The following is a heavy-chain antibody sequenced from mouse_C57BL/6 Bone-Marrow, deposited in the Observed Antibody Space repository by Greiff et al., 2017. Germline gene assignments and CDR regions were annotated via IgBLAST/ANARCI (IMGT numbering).Heavy chain of an antibody. D-gene: IGHD1-1*01. CDR2: INPGSGGT. J-gene: IGHJ3*01. V-gene: IGHV1-54*01. Sequence: VQLQQSGAELVRPGTSVQVSCKASGYAFTNYLIEWVKQRPGQGLEWIGVINPGSGGTNYNEKFKGKATLTADKSSSTAYMPLSSLTSEDSAVYFCAREGFYYGSSYVEFAYWGQGTLVTVSA. CDR1: GYAFTNYL. CDR3: AREGFYYGSSYVEFAY.